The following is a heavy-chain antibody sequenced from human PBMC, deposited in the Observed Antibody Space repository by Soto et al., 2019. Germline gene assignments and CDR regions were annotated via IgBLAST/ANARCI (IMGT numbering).Heavy chain of an antibody. CDR2: ISYDGSNK. Sequence: GGSLRLSCAASGFTFSSYGMHWVRQAPGKGLEWVAVISYDGSNKYYADSVKGRFTISRDNSKNTLYLQMNSLRAEDTAVYYCAKGSSHYYDSSGSFDYWGQGTLVTVSS. CDR1: GFTFSSYG. V-gene: IGHV3-30*18. J-gene: IGHJ4*02. D-gene: IGHD3-22*01. CDR3: AKGSSHYYDSSGSFDY.